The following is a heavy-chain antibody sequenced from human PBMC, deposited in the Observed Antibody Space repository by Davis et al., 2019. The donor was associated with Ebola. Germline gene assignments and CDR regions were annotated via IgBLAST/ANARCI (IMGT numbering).Heavy chain of an antibody. D-gene: IGHD3-22*01. V-gene: IGHV1-69*13. Sequence: SVKVSCKASGGTFSSYAISWVRQAPGQGLEWMGGIIPIFGTANYAQKFQGRVTITADESTSTAYMELRSLRSDDTAVYYCARDGVITPFDYWGQGTLVTVSS. CDR3: ARDGVITPFDY. CDR2: IIPIFGTA. CDR1: GGTFSSYA. J-gene: IGHJ4*02.